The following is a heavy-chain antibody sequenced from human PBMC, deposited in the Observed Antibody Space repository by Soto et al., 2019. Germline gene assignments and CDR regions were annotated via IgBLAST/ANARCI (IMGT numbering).Heavy chain of an antibody. CDR3: ARSRPRAGPVKYYSGRAV. D-gene: IGHD6-13*01. J-gene: IGHJ6*02. V-gene: IGHV4-61*01. CDR2: MYYTGST. CDR1: GGSVSSDIYY. Sequence: PSETLSLTCTVSGGSVSSDIYYWSWIRQPPGKGLEWIGYMYYTGSTNYNPSLKSRVTISVDTSKNQFSLNLSSVTAADTAVYYCARSRPRAGPVKYYSGRAVGGQGPRATVS.